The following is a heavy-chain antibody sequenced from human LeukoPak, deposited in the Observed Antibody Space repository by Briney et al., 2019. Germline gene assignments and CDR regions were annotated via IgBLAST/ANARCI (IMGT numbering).Heavy chain of an antibody. J-gene: IGHJ4*02. CDR1: GYTFTGYY. D-gene: IGHD3-3*01. CDR2: INPNSGGT. Sequence: GASVKVSCKASGYTFTGYYMHWVRQAPGQGLECMGWINPNSGGTNYAQKFQGRVTMTRDTSITTAYMELSRLRSDDTALYYCTRGFHFRFLEWLVFDYWGQGTLVTVSS. V-gene: IGHV1-2*02. CDR3: TRGFHFRFLEWLVFDY.